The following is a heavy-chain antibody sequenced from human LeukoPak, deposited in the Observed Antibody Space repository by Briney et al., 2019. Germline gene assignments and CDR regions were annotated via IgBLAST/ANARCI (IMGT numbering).Heavy chain of an antibody. CDR1: GGSISSYY. J-gene: IGHJ6*03. Sequence: SETLSLTCTVSGGSISSYYWSWIRQPPGKGLEWIGYIYYSGSTNYNPSLKSRVTISVDTSKNQFSLKLSSVTAADTAVYYCASGYGSGSYYYYYYYMDVWGKGTTVTVSS. V-gene: IGHV4-59*01. D-gene: IGHD3-10*01. CDR3: ASGYGSGSYYYYYYYMDV. CDR2: IYYSGST.